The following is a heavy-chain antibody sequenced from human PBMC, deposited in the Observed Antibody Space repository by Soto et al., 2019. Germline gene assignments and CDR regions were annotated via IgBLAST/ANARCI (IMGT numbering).Heavy chain of an antibody. D-gene: IGHD6-19*01. CDR2: INAGNGNT. CDR3: AREGLGAVAGTGFDY. V-gene: IGHV1-3*01. CDR1: GYTFTSYA. Sequence: QVQLVQSGAEVKKPGASVKVSCKASGYTFTSYAMHWVRQAPGQRLEWMGWINAGNGNTKYSQKFQGRVTITRDTSESTAYMELSSLRSEDTAVYYCAREGLGAVAGTGFDYWGQGTLVTVSS. J-gene: IGHJ4*02.